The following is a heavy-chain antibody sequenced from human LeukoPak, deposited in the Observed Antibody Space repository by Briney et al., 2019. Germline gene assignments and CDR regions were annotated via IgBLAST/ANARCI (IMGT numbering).Heavy chain of an antibody. Sequence: SETLSLTCAVYGGTFSGYYWSWIRQPPGKGLEWIGEINHSGSTNYNPSLKSRVTISVDTSKNQFSLKLSSVTAADTAVYYCARGVYYYDSSGYYSGAFDIWGQGTMVTVSS. J-gene: IGHJ3*02. CDR2: INHSGST. CDR3: ARGVYYYDSSGYYSGAFDI. D-gene: IGHD3-22*01. CDR1: GGTFSGYY. V-gene: IGHV4-34*01.